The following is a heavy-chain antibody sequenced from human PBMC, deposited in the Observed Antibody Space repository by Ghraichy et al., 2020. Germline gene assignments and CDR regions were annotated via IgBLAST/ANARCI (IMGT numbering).Heavy chain of an antibody. CDR2: INPNSGGT. V-gene: IGHV1-2*02. J-gene: IGHJ4*02. D-gene: IGHD3-22*01. CDR3: ARESLIVVGVGDY. Sequence: ASVKVSCKASGYTFTGYYMHWVRQAPGQGLEWMGWINPNSGGTNYAQKFQGRVTMTRDTSISTAYMELSRLRSDDTAVYYCARESLIVVGVGDYWGQGTLVTVSS. CDR1: GYTFTGYY.